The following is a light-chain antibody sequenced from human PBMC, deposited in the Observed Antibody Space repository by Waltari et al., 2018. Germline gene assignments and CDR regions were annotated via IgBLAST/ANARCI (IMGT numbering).Light chain of an antibody. CDR1: KLGDKY. CDR3: QAWDSSTYHVV. J-gene: IGLJ2*01. Sequence: SYELTQPPSVSVSPGQTATITCPGDKLGDKYACWYQQKPGQSPVVVLYQDTKRPSGIPERFSGSNSGNTATLTISGTQAMDEADYYCQAWDSSTYHVVFGGGTKLTVL. V-gene: IGLV3-1*01. CDR2: QDT.